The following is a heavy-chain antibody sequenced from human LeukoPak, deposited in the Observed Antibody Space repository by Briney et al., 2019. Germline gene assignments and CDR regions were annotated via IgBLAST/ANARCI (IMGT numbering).Heavy chain of an antibody. V-gene: IGHV1-2*02. CDR1: GYTFPLYY. J-gene: IGHJ4*02. CDR3: ARPPHELVSAAPFDY. Sequence: ASVKVSCKASGYTFPLYYIHWLRQAPREGLEWVGWILPNSGDTFYAQRLRGRVTMTSDTSTNTAYMDLYKLASDDTAVYFCARPPHELVSAAPFDYWGQGTLVTVSS. D-gene: IGHD2-2*01. CDR2: ILPNSGDT.